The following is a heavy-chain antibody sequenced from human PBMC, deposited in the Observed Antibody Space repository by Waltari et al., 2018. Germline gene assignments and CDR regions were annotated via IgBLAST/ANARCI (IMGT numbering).Heavy chain of an antibody. Sequence: EVQLVESGGGLDQPGASLRRYCVAYGFIFSSQWREWVRQAPGKGLVWVSRINYDGSSTTYADSVKGRFTISRDNAKNTLYLHMSSLRAEDTAVYYCIRENIAAAGLESWGQGTLVTVSS. V-gene: IGHV3-74*01. J-gene: IGHJ4*02. D-gene: IGHD6-13*01. CDR2: INYDGSST. CDR3: IRENIAAAGLES. CDR1: GFIFSSQW.